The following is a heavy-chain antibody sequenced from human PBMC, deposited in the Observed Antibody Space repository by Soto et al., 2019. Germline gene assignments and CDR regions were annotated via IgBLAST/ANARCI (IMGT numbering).Heavy chain of an antibody. J-gene: IGHJ4*02. CDR1: GITFSGYW. CDR3: ATVFEH. Sequence: EVQLVESGGGSVQPGGSLRLSCVASGITFSGYWMHWVRQVPGKGLVWVARVDSDGSGTSYADSVKGRFTISRDNAKNTLYLQMNSLRVEGTAVYYCATVFEHWGQGIPVTVSS. CDR2: VDSDGSGT. V-gene: IGHV3-74*01.